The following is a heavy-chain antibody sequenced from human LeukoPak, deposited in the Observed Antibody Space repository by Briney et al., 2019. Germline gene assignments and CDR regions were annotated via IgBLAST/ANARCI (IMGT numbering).Heavy chain of an antibody. J-gene: IGHJ5*02. D-gene: IGHD4-23*01. CDR2: IIPIFGTA. Sequence: SVKVSCKASGGTFSSYAISWVRQAPGQGLEWMGGIIPIFGTANYAQKFQGRVTITADKSTSTAYMELSSLRSEDTAVYYCARDNSVEDTAWWFDPWGQGILVTVSS. CDR3: ARDNSVEDTAWWFDP. V-gene: IGHV1-69*06. CDR1: GGTFSSYA.